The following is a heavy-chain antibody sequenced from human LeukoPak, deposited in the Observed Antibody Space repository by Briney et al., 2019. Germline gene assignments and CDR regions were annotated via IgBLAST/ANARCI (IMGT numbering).Heavy chain of an antibody. Sequence: ASVKVSCKASGYTFTNYGISWVRQAPGQGLEWMGWISAYSGNTHYAQKIQGRVTMTTDTSTSTAYMELRSLTSGDTAVYYCARDAVSTTTAGGIDYWGQGTLVTVSS. CDR3: ARDAVSTTTAGGIDY. CDR1: GYTFTNYG. CDR2: ISAYSGNT. J-gene: IGHJ4*02. D-gene: IGHD5/OR15-5a*01. V-gene: IGHV1-18*01.